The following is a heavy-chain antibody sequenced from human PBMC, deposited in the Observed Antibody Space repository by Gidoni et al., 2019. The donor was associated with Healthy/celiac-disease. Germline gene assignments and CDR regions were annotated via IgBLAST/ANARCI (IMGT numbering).Heavy chain of an antibody. V-gene: IGHV1-3*01. CDR3: ARGPYYYDSSGYPDDY. D-gene: IGHD3-22*01. Sequence: QVQLVQSGAEVKKPGASVKVSCKASGYTFTSYAMHWVRQAPGQRLEWMGWINAGNGNTKYSQKFQGRVTITRDTSASTAYMELSSLRSEDTAVYYCARGPYYYDSSGYPDDYWGQGTLVTVSS. CDR1: GYTFTSYA. J-gene: IGHJ4*02. CDR2: INAGNGNT.